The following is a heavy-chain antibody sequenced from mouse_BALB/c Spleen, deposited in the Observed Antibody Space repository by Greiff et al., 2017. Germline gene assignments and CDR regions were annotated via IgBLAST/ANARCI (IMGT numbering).Heavy chain of an antibody. J-gene: IGHJ3*01. CDR1: GYTFTDYA. CDR2: ISTYYGDA. Sequence: QVQLQQSGAELVRPGVSVKISCKGSGYTFTDYAMHWVKQSHAKSLEWIGVISTYYGDASYNQKFKGKATMTVDKSSSTAYMELARLTSEDSAIYYCARGNLWLRRGFAYWGQGTLVTVSA. V-gene: IGHV1S137*01. CDR3: ARGNLWLRRGFAY. D-gene: IGHD2-2*01.